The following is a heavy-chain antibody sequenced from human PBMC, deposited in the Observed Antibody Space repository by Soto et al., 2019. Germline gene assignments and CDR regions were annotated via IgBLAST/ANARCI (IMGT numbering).Heavy chain of an antibody. V-gene: IGHV3-13*05. CDR1: GFTFSDYD. CDR2: IGAAGGP. Sequence: GGSLRLSCAASGFTFSDYDMHWVRQVTGKGLEWVSGIGAAGGPFYPGSVKGRFTISRENAKNTLYLQMNSLRAEDTAVYYCATALRGDYGSYWGQGTLVTVSS. J-gene: IGHJ4*02. D-gene: IGHD4-17*01. CDR3: ATALRGDYGSY.